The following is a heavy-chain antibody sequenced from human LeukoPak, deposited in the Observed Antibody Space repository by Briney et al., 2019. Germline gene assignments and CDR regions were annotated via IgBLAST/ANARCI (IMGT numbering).Heavy chain of an antibody. V-gene: IGHV3-23*01. J-gene: IGHJ4*02. CDR2: IGRSGADT. CDR1: GFTFNNYA. CDR3: AKELRPGDYSSDY. D-gene: IGHD4-17*01. Sequence: GGSLRLSCAASGFTFNNYAMTWVRQTPGRGLEWVSAIGRSGADTFYADSVKGRFTISRDNSHNTVYLQMHSLRAEVTAVYYCAKELRPGDYSSDYWGQGTLVTVSS.